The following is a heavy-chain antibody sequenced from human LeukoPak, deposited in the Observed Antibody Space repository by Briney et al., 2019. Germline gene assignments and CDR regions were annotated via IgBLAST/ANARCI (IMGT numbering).Heavy chain of an antibody. D-gene: IGHD5-12*01. CDR1: GFTFSDHY. CDR2: TRNKANSYTT. J-gene: IGHJ4*02. V-gene: IGHV3-72*01. Sequence: GGSLRLSCAASGFTFSDHYMDWVRQAPGKGLEWVGRTRNKANSYTTEYAASVKGRFTISRDDSKNSLYLQMNSLKTEDTAVYCCARVKGRWLQFIDYWGQGTLVTVSS. CDR3: ARVKGRWLQFIDY.